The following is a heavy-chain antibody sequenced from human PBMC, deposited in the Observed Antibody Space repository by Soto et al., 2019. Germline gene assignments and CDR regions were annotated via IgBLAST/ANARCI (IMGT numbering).Heavy chain of an antibody. J-gene: IGHJ4*02. CDR2: INPSGGST. D-gene: IGHD1-26*01. CDR1: GYTFTSYY. CDR3: ARGAGDTRPSYFDY. V-gene: IGHV1-46*01. Sequence: QVQLVQSGAEVKKPGASVKVSCKASGYTFTSYYMHWVRQAPGQGLEWMGIINPSGGSTSYAQKFQGRVTITSDTSTSTVYMELSRLRSEETDVYYCARGAGDTRPSYFDYRGQGTLVTVSS.